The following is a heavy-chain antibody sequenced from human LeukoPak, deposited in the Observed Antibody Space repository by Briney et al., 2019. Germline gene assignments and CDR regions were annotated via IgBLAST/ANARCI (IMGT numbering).Heavy chain of an antibody. Sequence: SVKLSRSASGYIFTVCYMHWVRHARGQGREGMIWTNPKRGGTNYAQKSESRVTKTRDTHINTAYGELSRLISGDTPVYYCERGAITMVREVMPNWFDPWGQGAQVTVSS. J-gene: IGHJ5*02. D-gene: IGHD3-10*01. V-gene: IGHV1-2*02. CDR1: GYIFTVCY. CDR2: TNPKRGGT. CDR3: ERGAITMVREVMPNWFDP.